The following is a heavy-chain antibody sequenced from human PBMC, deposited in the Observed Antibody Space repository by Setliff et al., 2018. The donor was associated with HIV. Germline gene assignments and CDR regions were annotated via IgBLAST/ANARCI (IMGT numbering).Heavy chain of an antibody. D-gene: IGHD6-13*01. Sequence: PGGSLRLSCAASGFTFSDYYMSWIRQAPGKGLEWVSYISSSSSYTNYADSVKGRFTISRDNGYSSLYLQMNGLRAEDTALYYCARGSKAAAGPPDFWGQGTLVTVSS. CDR2: ISSSSSYT. CDR1: GFTFSDYY. V-gene: IGHV3-11*05. CDR3: ARGSKAAAGPPDF. J-gene: IGHJ4*02.